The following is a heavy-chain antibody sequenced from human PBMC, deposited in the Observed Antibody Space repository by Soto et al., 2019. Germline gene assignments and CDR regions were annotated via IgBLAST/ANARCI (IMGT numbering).Heavy chain of an antibody. CDR2: INHSGST. V-gene: IGHV4-34*01. D-gene: IGHD4-17*01. CDR3: ARDPIHYAPFDY. CDR1: GGSFSGYY. Sequence: SETLSLTCAVYGGSFSGYYWSWIRQPPGKGLEWIGEINHSGSTNYNPSLRRRVTISVDTSKNQFSLKLSSVTAADTAVYYCARDPIHYAPFDYWGQGTLVTVPS. J-gene: IGHJ4*02.